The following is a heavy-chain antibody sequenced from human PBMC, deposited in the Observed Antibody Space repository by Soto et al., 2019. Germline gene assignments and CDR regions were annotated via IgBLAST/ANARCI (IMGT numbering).Heavy chain of an antibody. CDR2: IKRKTDGGTT. CDR1: GFTFSNAW. Sequence: EVQLVESGGDLVKPGGSLRLSCAASGFTFSNAWMNWVRQAPGKGLEWVGRIKRKTDGGTTDYAAPVKGRFTISRDDSKNTLYLQMNSLKTEDTAVYHCTTVFYDSSGNPDYWGQGTLVTVSS. D-gene: IGHD3-22*01. J-gene: IGHJ4*02. CDR3: TTVFYDSSGNPDY. V-gene: IGHV3-15*07.